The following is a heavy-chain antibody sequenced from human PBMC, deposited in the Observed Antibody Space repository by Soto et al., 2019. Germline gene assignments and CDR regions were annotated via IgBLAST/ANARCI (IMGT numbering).Heavy chain of an antibody. D-gene: IGHD4-17*01. CDR1: GYTFTSDD. J-gene: IGHJ4*02. CDR2: MNPNSGNT. CDR3: AGGGARVYGRNSGCLDY. Sequence: ASVKGSCKASGYTFTSDDINWGRQATGQGLEWMGWMNPNSGNTGYAQKFQGRVTMTRNTSISTAYMELSSLRSEDTAVYYCAGGGARVYGRNSGCLDYWGQGTLVTASS. V-gene: IGHV1-8*01.